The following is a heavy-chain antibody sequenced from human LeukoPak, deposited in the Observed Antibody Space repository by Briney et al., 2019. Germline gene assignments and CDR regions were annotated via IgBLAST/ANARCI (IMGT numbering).Heavy chain of an antibody. CDR3: ARDLTMVRGVSYYYYGMDV. V-gene: IGHV4-59*01. Sequence: SETLSLTCTVSGGSISSYYWSWIRQPPGKGLEWIGYIYYSGSTNYNPSLKSRATISVDTSKNQFSLKLSSVTAADTAVYYCARDLTMVRGVSYYYYGMDVWGQGTTVTVSS. CDR2: IYYSGST. J-gene: IGHJ6*02. D-gene: IGHD3-10*01. CDR1: GGSISSYY.